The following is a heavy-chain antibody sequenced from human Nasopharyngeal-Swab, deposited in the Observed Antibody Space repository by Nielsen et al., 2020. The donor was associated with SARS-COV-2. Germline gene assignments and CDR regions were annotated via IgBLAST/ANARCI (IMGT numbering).Heavy chain of an antibody. CDR1: GFTFSSYG. J-gene: IGHJ4*02. CDR3: AKNSGYDSFDY. V-gene: IGHV3-30*18. D-gene: IGHD5-12*01. Sequence: GESLKISCAASGFTFSSYGMHWVRQAPGKGLELVAVISYDGSNKYYADSVKGRFTISRDNSKNTLYLQMNSLRAEDTAVYYCAKNSGYDSFDYWGQGTLVTVSS. CDR2: ISYDGSNK.